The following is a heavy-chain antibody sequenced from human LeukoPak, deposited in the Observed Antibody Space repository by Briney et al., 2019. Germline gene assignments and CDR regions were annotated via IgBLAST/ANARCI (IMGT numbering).Heavy chain of an antibody. J-gene: IGHJ6*03. D-gene: IGHD5-24*01. CDR1: GFPLDSFG. CDR2: ISYAGDNK. V-gene: IGHV3-30*18. Sequence: GGSLRLSCAAPGFPLDSFGMHSVRQAPGKGLEWLSLISYAGDNKYEADSVKGRFTISRDNSKNTLFLQMDSLQPDDTAMYFCAKGAGYNFYYMDVWGKGTMVSVSS. CDR3: AKGAGYNFYYMDV.